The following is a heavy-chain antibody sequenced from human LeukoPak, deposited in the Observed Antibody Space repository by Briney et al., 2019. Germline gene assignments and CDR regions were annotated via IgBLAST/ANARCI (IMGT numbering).Heavy chain of an antibody. D-gene: IGHD1-26*01. CDR2: IYYSGST. J-gene: IGHJ4*02. Sequence: ASETLSLTCTVSGGSINNYYWSWIRQPPGKGLEWIGYIYYSGSTNYNPSLTSRVTISLDTSKNQFSLRLSSVTAADTAVYYSARLASGSYGPLTPFDYWGQGTLVTVSS. CDR1: GGSINNYY. V-gene: IGHV4-59*08. CDR3: ARLASGSYGPLTPFDY.